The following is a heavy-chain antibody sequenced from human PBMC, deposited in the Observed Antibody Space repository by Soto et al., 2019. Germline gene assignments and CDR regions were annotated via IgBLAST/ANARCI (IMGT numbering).Heavy chain of an antibody. CDR1: GGTFSSYS. Sequence: SVKVSCKASGGTFSSYSISWVRQAPGQGLEWMGGIIPIFGTANYAQKFQGRVTITADKSTSTAYMELSSLRSEDTAVYYCARDPHDYSTRRGGMDAWGQGTTVTVS. D-gene: IGHD4-4*01. V-gene: IGHV1-69*06. CDR2: IIPIFGTA. CDR3: ARDPHDYSTRRGGMDA. J-gene: IGHJ6*02.